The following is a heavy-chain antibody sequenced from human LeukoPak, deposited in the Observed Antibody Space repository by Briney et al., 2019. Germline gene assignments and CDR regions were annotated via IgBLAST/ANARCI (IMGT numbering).Heavy chain of an antibody. Sequence: ASVKDSCKASGYTFTDYCLHWVRQAPGQGLEWMGWINPNSGGTNYAQNFQGRVTMTKDTSINTAYMELSRLRSDDTALYYCARDRTIFGATSYYMDVWGKGTTVTVSS. V-gene: IGHV1-2*02. CDR3: ARDRTIFGATSYYMDV. CDR1: GYTFTDYC. CDR2: INPNSGGT. D-gene: IGHD3-3*01. J-gene: IGHJ6*03.